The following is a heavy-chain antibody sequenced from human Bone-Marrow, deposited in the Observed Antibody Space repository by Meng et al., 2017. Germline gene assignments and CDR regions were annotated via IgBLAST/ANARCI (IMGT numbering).Heavy chain of an antibody. CDR1: GGSVSSGSYY. J-gene: IGHJ4*02. Sequence: GSLRLSCTVSGGSVSSGSYYWSWIRQPPGKGLEWIGYIYYSGSTNYNPSLKSRVTISVDTSKNQFSLKLSSVTAADTVVYYCARDKDSSGYYEEYYFDYWGQGTLVTVSS. CDR2: IYYSGST. D-gene: IGHD3-22*01. V-gene: IGHV4-61*01. CDR3: ARDKDSSGYYEEYYFDY.